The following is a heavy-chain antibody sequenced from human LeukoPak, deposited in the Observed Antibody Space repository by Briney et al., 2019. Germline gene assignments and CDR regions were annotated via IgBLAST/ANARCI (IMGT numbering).Heavy chain of an antibody. J-gene: IGHJ5*02. CDR3: ATERITMVRGVIIRYNWFDP. CDR2: FDPEDGET. CDR1: GYTLTELS. D-gene: IGHD3-10*01. Sequence: ASVKVSCKVSGYTLTELSMHWVRQAPGKGLEWMGGFDPEDGETIYAQKFQGRVTMTEDTSTDTAYMELSSLRSEDTAVYYCATERITMVRGVIIRYNWFDPWGQGTLVTVSS. V-gene: IGHV1-24*01.